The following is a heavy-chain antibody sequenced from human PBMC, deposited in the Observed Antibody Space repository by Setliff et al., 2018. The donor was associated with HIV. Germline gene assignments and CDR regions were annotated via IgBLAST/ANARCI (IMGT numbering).Heavy chain of an antibody. CDR1: GYTFTSYG. Sequence: GASVKVSCKASGYTFTSYGISWVRQAPGQGLEWMGWISAYNGNTIYAQKLQGRVIMTTDTSTSTAYMELRSLRSDDTAMYYCATQRDIVMVPGQGGFDIWAQGTMVTVSS. CDR3: ATQRDIVMVPGQGGFDI. D-gene: IGHD2-2*01. V-gene: IGHV1-18*01. J-gene: IGHJ3*02. CDR2: ISAYNGNT.